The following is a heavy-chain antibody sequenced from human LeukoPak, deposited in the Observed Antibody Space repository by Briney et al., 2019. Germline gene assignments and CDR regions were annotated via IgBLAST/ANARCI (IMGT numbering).Heavy chain of an antibody. V-gene: IGHV3-11*01. CDR3: ARDTPYYDSRGYAGFDY. CDR1: GFTFSDYY. CDR2: ISSSGSTI. D-gene: IGHD3-22*01. Sequence: PGGSLRLSCAASGFTFSDYYMSWIRQAPGKGLEWVSYISSSGSTIYYADSVKGRFTISRDNAKNPLYLQMNSLRADDTAVYYCARDTPYYDSRGYAGFDYWGQGTLVTVSS. J-gene: IGHJ4*02.